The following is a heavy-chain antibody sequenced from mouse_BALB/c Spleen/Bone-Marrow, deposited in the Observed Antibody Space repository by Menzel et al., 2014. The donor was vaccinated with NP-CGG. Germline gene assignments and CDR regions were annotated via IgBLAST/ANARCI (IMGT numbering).Heavy chain of an antibody. J-gene: IGHJ4*01. Sequence: VKLMESGAELAKPGASVKMSCKASGYTFTSYWMYWIKQRPGQGLEWIGYINPSTGYTEYNQKFKDKATLTADKSSNTAYMQLSSLTSEDSVVYYCARKGYGNYHYYAMDYWGQGTSVTVSS. V-gene: IGHV1-7*01. CDR2: INPSTGYT. D-gene: IGHD2-1*01. CDR3: ARKGYGNYHYYAMDY. CDR1: GYTFTSYW.